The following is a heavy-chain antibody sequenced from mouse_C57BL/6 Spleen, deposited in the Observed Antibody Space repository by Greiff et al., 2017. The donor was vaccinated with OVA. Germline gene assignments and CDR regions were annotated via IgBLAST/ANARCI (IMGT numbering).Heavy chain of an antibody. CDR3: ARKIYGSSPYAMDY. CDR2: IDPSDSYT. Sequence: VQLQQPGAELVMPGASVKLSCKASGYTFTSYWLHWVKQRPGQGLEWIGEIDPSDSYTNYNQKFKGKSTLTVDKSSSTAYMQLSSLTSEDSAVYYCARKIYGSSPYAMDYWGQGTSVTVSS. J-gene: IGHJ4*01. D-gene: IGHD1-1*01. CDR1: GYTFTSYW. V-gene: IGHV1-69*01.